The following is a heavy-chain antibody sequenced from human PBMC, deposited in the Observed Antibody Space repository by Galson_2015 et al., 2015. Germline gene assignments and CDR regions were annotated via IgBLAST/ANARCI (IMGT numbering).Heavy chain of an antibody. CDR2: ISSSSSTI. D-gene: IGHD2-21*02. Sequence: SLRLSCAASGFTFSSYSMNWVRQAPGKGLEWVSYISSSSSTIYYADSVKGRFTISRDNAKNSLYLQMNSLRDEDTAVYYCARDRADIVVVTGLWDYWGQGTLVTVSS. CDR3: ARDRADIVVVTGLWDY. J-gene: IGHJ4*02. V-gene: IGHV3-48*02. CDR1: GFTFSSYS.